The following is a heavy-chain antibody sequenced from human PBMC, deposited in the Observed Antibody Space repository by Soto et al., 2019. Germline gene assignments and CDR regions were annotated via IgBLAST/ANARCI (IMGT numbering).Heavy chain of an antibody. V-gene: IGHV3-30-3*01. CDR3: ARATSGWYNDAIEI. CDR1: GFTFSSSA. D-gene: IGHD6-19*01. CDR2: RSYDGSNK. J-gene: IGHJ3*02. Sequence: QVQLVASVGGVVQPGRSLSLSCAASGFTFSSSAMHWVRQAPGKGLEWVAVRSYDGSNKYSADSVKGRCTISRDNSKNTLYLQMNSLRAEDTAVYYSARATSGWYNDAIEIGGQGTMDTV.